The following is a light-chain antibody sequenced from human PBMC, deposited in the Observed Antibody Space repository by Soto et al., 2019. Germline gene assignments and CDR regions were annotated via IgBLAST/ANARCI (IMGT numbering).Light chain of an antibody. J-gene: IGKJ2*01. Sequence: VLTQSPVSLSLSPGERVNLSCGATQSGPTTSIVWYPHRPGLAPRLLVAGASRRATGIPDRFSGGGSHLIISRLQPEDFAVYYCQLYGDSPPYTFGQGTKGDIK. CDR1: QSGPTTS. V-gene: IGKV3D-20*01. CDR3: QLYGDSPPYT. CDR2: GAS.